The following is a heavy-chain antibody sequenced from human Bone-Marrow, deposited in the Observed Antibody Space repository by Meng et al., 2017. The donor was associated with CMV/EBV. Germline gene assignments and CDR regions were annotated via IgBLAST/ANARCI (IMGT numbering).Heavy chain of an antibody. CDR3: ARGNRGRIAAAGYYYYYGMDV. CDR1: GYTFTGYY. CDR2: INPNSGNT. J-gene: IGHJ6*02. V-gene: IGHV1-8*02. D-gene: IGHD6-13*01. Sequence: ASVKVSCKASGYTFTGYYMHWVRQAPGQGLEWMGWINPNSGNTGYAQKFQGRVTMTRNTSISTAYMELSSLRSEDTAVYYCARGNRGRIAAAGYYYYYGMDVWGQGTTVTVSS.